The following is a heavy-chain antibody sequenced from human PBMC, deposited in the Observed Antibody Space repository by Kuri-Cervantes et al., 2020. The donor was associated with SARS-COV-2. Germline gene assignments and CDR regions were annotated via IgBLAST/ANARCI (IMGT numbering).Heavy chain of an antibody. CDR2: IFYIGRA. CDR3: ARAILNGNYDYNYMGV. J-gene: IGHJ6*03. V-gene: IGHV4-59*01. D-gene: IGHD3-3*01. CDR1: GGSINSYS. Sequence: ESLKISCTVSGGSINSYSWTWIRQPPGKGLEWIGYIFYIGRANYNPSLKSRVTISVDTSKNQLYLRLSSVTAADTAVYYCARAILNGNYDYNYMGVWGKGTTVTVSS.